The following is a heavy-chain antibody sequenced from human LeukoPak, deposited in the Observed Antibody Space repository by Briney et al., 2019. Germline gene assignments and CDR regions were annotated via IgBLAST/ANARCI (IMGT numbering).Heavy chain of an antibody. V-gene: IGHV4-34*01. CDR2: INHSGST. D-gene: IGHD4-4*01. CDR3: ARGRVYSNYGDFDY. Sequence: SETLSLTCAVYGGSFSGYYWSWIRQPPGKGLEWIGEINHSGSTNYNPSLKSRVTISVDTSKNQFSLKLSSVTAADTAVYYCARGRVYSNYGDFDYWGQGTLVTVSS. CDR1: GGSFSGYY. J-gene: IGHJ4*02.